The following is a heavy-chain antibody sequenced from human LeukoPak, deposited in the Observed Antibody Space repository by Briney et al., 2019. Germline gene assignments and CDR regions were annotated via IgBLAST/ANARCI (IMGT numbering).Heavy chain of an antibody. D-gene: IGHD6-13*01. J-gene: IGHJ4*02. V-gene: IGHV3-11*01. Sequence: GGSLRLSCAASGFTFSDYYMSWIRQAPGKGLEWVSYMSSSGSTIYYADSVKGRFTISSDNAKNSLYLQMNSLRAEDTAVYYCARPSSSSWYEPFDYWGQGTLVTVSS. CDR3: ARPSSSSWYEPFDY. CDR1: GFTFSDYY. CDR2: MSSSGSTI.